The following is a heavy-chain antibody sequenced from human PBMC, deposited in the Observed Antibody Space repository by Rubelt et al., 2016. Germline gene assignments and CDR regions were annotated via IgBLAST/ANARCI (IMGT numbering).Heavy chain of an antibody. J-gene: IGHJ4*02. CDR3: ARGQEELHVWGSYRYFDY. CDR1: SYS. D-gene: IGHD3-16*02. V-gene: IGHV3-21*01. CDR2: ISSSSSYI. Sequence: SYSMNWVRQAPGKGLEWVSSISSSSSYIYYADSVKGRFTISRDNAKNSLYLQMNSLRAEDTAVYYCARGQEELHVWGSYRYFDYWGQGTLVTVSS.